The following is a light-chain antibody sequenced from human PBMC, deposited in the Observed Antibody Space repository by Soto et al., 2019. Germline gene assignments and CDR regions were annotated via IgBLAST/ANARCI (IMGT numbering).Light chain of an antibody. V-gene: IGKV1-9*01. J-gene: IGKJ3*01. CDR1: QGISSY. CDR3: QQLTT. CDR2: AAS. Sequence: DIQLTQSPSSLSASVGDRVTITCRASQGISSYLAWYQQKPGKAPMLLIYAASTLQSGVPSRFSGSGSGTEFTLTISSVQPEDFATYYCQQLTTFGPGTKVDIK.